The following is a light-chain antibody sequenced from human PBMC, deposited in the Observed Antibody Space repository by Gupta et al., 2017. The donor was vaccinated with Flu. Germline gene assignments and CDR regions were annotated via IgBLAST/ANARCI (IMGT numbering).Light chain of an antibody. CDR1: QNLVHSDGRTY. CDR3: MQGTEFGS. CDR2: RIS. Sequence: IVLTQTPHSLFVTLGRPASISCRSSQNLVHSDGRTYLSWLHQRPGQAPRLLIYRISNRFSGVSNRFVGSGAETDFTLEISSVQPEDVGIYYCMQGTEFGSFGQGTRLEIE. J-gene: IGKJ2*03. V-gene: IGKV2-24*01.